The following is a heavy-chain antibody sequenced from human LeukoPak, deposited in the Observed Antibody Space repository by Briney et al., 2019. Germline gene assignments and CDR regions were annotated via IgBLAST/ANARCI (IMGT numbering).Heavy chain of an antibody. CDR2: ISGSGGST. CDR3: AKVRDIVVVPAAYFDY. J-gene: IGHJ4*02. CDR1: GFTFSSYA. D-gene: IGHD2-2*01. Sequence: GGSLRLSCAASGFTFSSYAMSWVRQAPGKGLEWVSAISGSGGSTYYADSVKGRFTISRDNSKNTLYLQMNSLRAEDTAVYYCAKVRDIVVVPAAYFDYWGQGTLVTVSS. V-gene: IGHV3-23*01.